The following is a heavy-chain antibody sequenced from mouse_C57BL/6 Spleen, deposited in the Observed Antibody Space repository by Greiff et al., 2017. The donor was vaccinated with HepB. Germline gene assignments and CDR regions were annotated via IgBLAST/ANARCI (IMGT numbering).Heavy chain of an antibody. CDR3: ARVGYGSSFPFAY. Sequence: QVQLQQPGAELVKPGASVKMSCKASGYTFTSYWITWVKQRPGQGLEWIGDIYPVSGSTNYNEKFKCKTTLTVDTSSSTAYMQLSSLTSEDSAVYYCARVGYGSSFPFAYWGQGTLVTVSA. D-gene: IGHD1-1*01. CDR2: IYPVSGST. CDR1: GYTFTSYW. J-gene: IGHJ3*01. V-gene: IGHV1-55*01.